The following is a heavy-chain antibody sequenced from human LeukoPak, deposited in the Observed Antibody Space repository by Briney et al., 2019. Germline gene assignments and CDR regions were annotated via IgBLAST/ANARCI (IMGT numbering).Heavy chain of an antibody. CDR3: ASRLGYCSSTSCYTEFDY. D-gene: IGHD2-2*02. J-gene: IGHJ4*02. Sequence: ASVKVSCKASGGTFSSYAISWVRQAPGQGLEWMGGIIPILGTANYAQKFQGRVTITTDESTSTAYMELSSLRSEDTAVYYCASRLGYCSSTSCYTEFDYWGQGTLVTVSS. CDR1: GGTFSSYA. V-gene: IGHV1-69*05. CDR2: IIPILGTA.